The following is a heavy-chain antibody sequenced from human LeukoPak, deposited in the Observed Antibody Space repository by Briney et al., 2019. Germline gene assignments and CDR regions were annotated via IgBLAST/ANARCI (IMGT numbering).Heavy chain of an antibody. CDR2: INHSGSI. V-gene: IGHV4-34*01. D-gene: IGHD6-19*01. CDR1: GESFSDYY. CDR3: TRGGGSGWYLDY. J-gene: IGHJ4*02. Sequence: SETLSLTCAVYGESFSDYYWSWIRQPPGKGLEWIGEINHSGSINYNPSLKSRVTISVDTSKNQFSLKLSSVTAADTAMYYCTRGGGSGWYLDYWGQGALVTVSS.